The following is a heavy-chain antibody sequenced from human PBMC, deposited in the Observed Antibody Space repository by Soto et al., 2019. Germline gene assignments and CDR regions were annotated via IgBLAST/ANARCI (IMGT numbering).Heavy chain of an antibody. Sequence: GGSLRLSCAASGFSFSIYEMVWVRHSPGKGLEWISYIDSSVGATYYADSVKGRFTISRDTAKNSLLLQMDGLRADDTGVYYCARDEGSAWYFDYWGRGTLVTVSS. CDR3: ARDEGSAWYFDY. CDR1: GFSFSIYE. J-gene: IGHJ4*02. V-gene: IGHV3-48*03. CDR2: IDSSVGAT. D-gene: IGHD6-19*01.